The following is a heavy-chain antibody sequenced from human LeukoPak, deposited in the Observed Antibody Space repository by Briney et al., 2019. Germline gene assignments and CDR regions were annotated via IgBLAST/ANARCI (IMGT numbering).Heavy chain of an antibody. J-gene: IGHJ4*02. CDR2: IYYSGST. CDR3: ARKDYYGSGSNHYFDY. Sequence: PSETLSLTCTVSGGSISSYYWSWIRQPPGKGLEWIGYIYYSGSTNYNPSLKSRVIISVDTSKNQFSLKLSSVTAADTAVYYCARKDYYGSGSNHYFDYWGQGILVTVSS. V-gene: IGHV4-59*08. D-gene: IGHD3-10*01. CDR1: GGSISSYY.